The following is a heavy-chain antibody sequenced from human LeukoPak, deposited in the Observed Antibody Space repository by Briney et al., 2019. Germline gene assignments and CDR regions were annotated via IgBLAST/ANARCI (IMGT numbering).Heavy chain of an antibody. Sequence: GASVKVSCKASGYTFTSYYMHWVRQAPGQGLEWMGVINPSGGNTSYAQKFQGRVTMTRDMSTSTVYMELSSLRSEDTAVYYCARAFRVTMILLYYWGQGTLVTVSS. V-gene: IGHV1-46*01. D-gene: IGHD3-22*01. J-gene: IGHJ4*02. CDR3: ARAFRVTMILLYY. CDR2: INPSGGNT. CDR1: GYTFTSYY.